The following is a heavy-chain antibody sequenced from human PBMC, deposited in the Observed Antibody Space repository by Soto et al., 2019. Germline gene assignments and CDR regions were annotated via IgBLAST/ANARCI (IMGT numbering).Heavy chain of an antibody. CDR1: GFTFSSYV. D-gene: IGHD4-17*01. J-gene: IGHJ4*02. V-gene: IGHV3-23*01. CDR3: AKFATVVSGPFDY. Sequence: PGGSLRLSCAASGFTFSSYVMSWVRQAPGKGLEWVSAISGSGGSTYYADSVKGRFTISRDNSKNTLYLQMNSLRGEDTAVYYCAKFATVVSGPFDYWGQGTLVTVSS. CDR2: ISGSGGST.